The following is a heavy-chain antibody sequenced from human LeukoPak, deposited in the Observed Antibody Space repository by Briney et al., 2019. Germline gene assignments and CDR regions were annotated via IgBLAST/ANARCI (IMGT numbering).Heavy chain of an antibody. CDR2: ISYDGSNK. D-gene: IGHD3-16*01. Sequence: GGSLRLSCAASGFTFSSYGMHWVRQAPGKGLEWVAIISYDGSNKYYADSVKGRFTVSRDNSENTLNLLMNSVRPEDTAMYYCAKDVRTYVYLDSWGQGTLVTVSS. J-gene: IGHJ4*02. CDR3: AKDVRTYVYLDS. V-gene: IGHV3-30*18. CDR1: GFTFSSYG.